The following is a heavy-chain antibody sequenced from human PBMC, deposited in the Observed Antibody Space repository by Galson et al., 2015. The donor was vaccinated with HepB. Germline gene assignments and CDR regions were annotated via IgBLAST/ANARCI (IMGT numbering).Heavy chain of an antibody. CDR1: GFTFEDYA. V-gene: IGHV3-9*01. D-gene: IGHD2-8*01. CDR2: ISWNSADT. CDR3: AKANSLYASRGMDV. J-gene: IGHJ6*02. Sequence: SLRLSCAASGFTFEDYAMHWVRQAAGRGLEWVSGISWNSADTLYADSVKGRFTISRDNAKNSLYLQMNSLRGEDTALYYCAKANSLYASRGMDVWGQGTTVAVSS.